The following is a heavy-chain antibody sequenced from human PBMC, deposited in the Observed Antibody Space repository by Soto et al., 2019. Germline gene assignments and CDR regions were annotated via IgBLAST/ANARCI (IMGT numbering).Heavy chain of an antibody. Sequence: GSLRLSCAASVFTFSSYSMNWVRQAPGKGLEWVSSISSSSSYIYYADSVKGRFTISRDNAKNSLYLQMNSLRAEDTAVYYCAASITMVRGYYYYGMDVWGQGTTVTVSS. D-gene: IGHD3-10*01. CDR3: AASITMVRGYYYYGMDV. CDR1: VFTFSSYS. J-gene: IGHJ6*02. V-gene: IGHV3-21*01. CDR2: ISSSSSYI.